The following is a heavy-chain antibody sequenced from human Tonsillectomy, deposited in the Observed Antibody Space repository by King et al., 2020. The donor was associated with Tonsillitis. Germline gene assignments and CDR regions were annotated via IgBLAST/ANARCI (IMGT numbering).Heavy chain of an antibody. CDR3: VRYKAMVTLRDYYYGLAV. Sequence: VQLQESGPGLVKPSQTLSLTCAVSGGSITSGVYSWSWIRQPPGKGLEWIGYITYSGKTHYNPSLKSRVTISVDTSKKQFSLKLSSVTAADTAVYFCVRYKAMVTLRDYYYGLAVWGQGTTVTVSS. D-gene: IGHD5-18*01. CDR2: ITYSGKT. CDR1: GGSITSGVYS. J-gene: IGHJ6*02. V-gene: IGHV4-30-4*07.